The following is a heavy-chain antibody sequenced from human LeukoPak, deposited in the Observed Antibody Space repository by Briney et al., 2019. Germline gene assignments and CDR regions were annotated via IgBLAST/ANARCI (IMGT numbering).Heavy chain of an antibody. D-gene: IGHD1-1*01. CDR2: INHSGST. Sequence: PGGSLRLSCAASGFTFSSYAMSWIRQPPGKGLEWIGEINHSGSTNYNPSLKSRVTISVDTSKNQFSLKLSSVTAADTAVYYCARGRPTTGTTLYDYWGQGTLVTVSS. CDR3: ARGRPTTGTTLYDY. J-gene: IGHJ4*02. V-gene: IGHV4-34*01. CDR1: GFTFSSYA.